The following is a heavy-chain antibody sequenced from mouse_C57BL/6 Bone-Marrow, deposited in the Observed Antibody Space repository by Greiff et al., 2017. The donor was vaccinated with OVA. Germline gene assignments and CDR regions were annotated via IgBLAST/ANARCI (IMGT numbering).Heavy chain of an antibody. CDR3: TTLIYFGFAY. J-gene: IGHJ3*01. D-gene: IGHD2-1*01. V-gene: IGHV14-4*01. Sequence: VHVKQSGAELVRPGASVKLSCTASGFNIKDDYMHWVKQRPEQGLEWIGWIDPENGDTEYASKFQGKATITADTSSNTAYLQLSSLTSEDTAVYYCTTLIYFGFAYWGQGTLVTVSA. CDR1: GFNIKDDY. CDR2: IDPENGDT.